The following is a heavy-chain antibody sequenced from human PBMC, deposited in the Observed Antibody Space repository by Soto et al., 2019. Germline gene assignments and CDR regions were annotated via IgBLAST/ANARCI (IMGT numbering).Heavy chain of an antibody. Sequence: AASVKVSCKASGGTFSSYAISWVRQAPGQGLEWMGGIIPIFGTANYAQKFQGRVTITADESTSTAYMELSSLRSEDTAVYYCARAREVVTPNYYYYYGMDVWGQGTTVTVSS. V-gene: IGHV1-69*13. D-gene: IGHD2-21*02. CDR2: IIPIFGTA. J-gene: IGHJ6*02. CDR1: GGTFSSYA. CDR3: ARAREVVTPNYYYYYGMDV.